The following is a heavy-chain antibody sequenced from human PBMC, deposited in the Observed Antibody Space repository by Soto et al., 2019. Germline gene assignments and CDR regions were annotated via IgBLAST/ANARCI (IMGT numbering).Heavy chain of an antibody. Sequence: SETQSLTCTVSGGSVNSGSFYWTWIRQSPGRGLEWIGYVYYSGTTKYNPSLKSRATISVDTNNNQFSLMMGTMTPAVTAEYFCARDYWDNEKGFESWGQGTLVTVSS. CDR1: GGSVNSGSFY. D-gene: IGHD2-8*02. V-gene: IGHV4-61*01. CDR2: VYYSGTT. CDR3: ARDYWDNEKGFES. J-gene: IGHJ4*02.